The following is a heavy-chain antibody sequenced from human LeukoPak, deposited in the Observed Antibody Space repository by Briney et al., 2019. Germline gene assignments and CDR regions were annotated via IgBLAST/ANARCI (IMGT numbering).Heavy chain of an antibody. Sequence: SETLSLTCTVSGGSISSYYWSWIRQPAGKGLEWIGRIYISGSTNYNPSLKSRVTMSVDTSKNQFSLKLTSVTAADTAVYYCATLHRDSSGYSNYFDYWGQGTLVTVSS. D-gene: IGHD3-22*01. CDR3: ATLHRDSSGYSNYFDY. CDR2: IYISGST. CDR1: GGSISSYY. V-gene: IGHV4-4*07. J-gene: IGHJ4*02.